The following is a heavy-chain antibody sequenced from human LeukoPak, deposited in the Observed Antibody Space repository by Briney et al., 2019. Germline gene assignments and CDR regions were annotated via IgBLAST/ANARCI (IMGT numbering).Heavy chain of an antibody. V-gene: IGHV3-23*01. CDR3: AKAGDTMTTVTVFLGD. CDR1: GFTFSSYA. J-gene: IGHJ4*02. CDR2: ISGSGGST. Sequence: PGGSLRLSCAASGFTFSSYAMSWVRQAPGKGLEWVSAISGSGGSTYYADSVKGRFTIFRDNSKNTLYLQMNSLRAEDTAVYYCAKAGDTMTTVTVFLGDWGQGTLVTVSS. D-gene: IGHD4-11*01.